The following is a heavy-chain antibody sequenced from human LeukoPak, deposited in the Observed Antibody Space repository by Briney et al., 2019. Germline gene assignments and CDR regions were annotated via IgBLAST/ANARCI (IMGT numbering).Heavy chain of an antibody. D-gene: IGHD1-26*01. Sequence: SETLSLTCTVSGGSIGSATGTYYWSWIRLPAGKGLEWIGRIYTRDSTYYNPSLKSRVTISLDTSKNQFSLNLNSVTAADTAVYYCAREIVGLTRPFDYWGQGTLVTVSS. CDR1: GGSIGSATGTYY. J-gene: IGHJ4*02. V-gene: IGHV4-61*02. CDR3: AREIVGLTRPFDY. CDR2: IYTRDST.